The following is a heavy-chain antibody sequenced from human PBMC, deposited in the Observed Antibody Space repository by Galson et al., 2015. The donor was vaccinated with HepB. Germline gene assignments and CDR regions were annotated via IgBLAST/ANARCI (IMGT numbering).Heavy chain of an antibody. Sequence: SLRLSCAASGFTFSSYAMHWVRQAPGKGLEWVAVISYDGSNKYYADSVKGRFTISRDNSKNTLYLQMNSLRAEDTAVYYCASSGGWELIRSQLDYWGQGTLVTVSS. V-gene: IGHV3-30*04. J-gene: IGHJ4*02. CDR3: ASSGGWELIRSQLDY. D-gene: IGHD1-26*01. CDR2: ISYDGSNK. CDR1: GFTFSSYA.